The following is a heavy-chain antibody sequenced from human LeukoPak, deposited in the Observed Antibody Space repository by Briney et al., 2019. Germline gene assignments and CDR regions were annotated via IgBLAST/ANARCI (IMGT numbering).Heavy chain of an antibody. CDR3: ARDPDSSGYPPGDYGMDV. V-gene: IGHV1-2*02. CDR1: GYTFTGYY. CDR2: INPNSGGT. J-gene: IGHJ6*02. Sequence: ASVKVSCKASGYTFTGYYMHRVRQAPGQGLEWMGWINPNSGGTNYAQKFQGRVTMTRDTSISTAYMELSRLRSDDTAVYYCARDPDSSGYPPGDYGMDVWGQGTTVTVSS. D-gene: IGHD3-22*01.